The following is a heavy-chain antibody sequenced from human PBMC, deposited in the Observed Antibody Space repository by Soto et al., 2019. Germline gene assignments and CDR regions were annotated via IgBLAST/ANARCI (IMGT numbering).Heavy chain of an antibody. CDR3: AREDDYVWGSYRPQGAFDI. CDR1: VFTFSDYY. V-gene: IGHV3-11*06. D-gene: IGHD3-16*02. Sequence: PGRSLRLSCAASVFTFSDYYMSWIREAPGKGLEWVSYISSSSSYTNYADSVKGRFTISRDNAKNSLYLQMNSLRAEDTAVYYCAREDDYVWGSYRPQGAFDIWGQGTMVTVSS. J-gene: IGHJ3*02. CDR2: ISSSSSYT.